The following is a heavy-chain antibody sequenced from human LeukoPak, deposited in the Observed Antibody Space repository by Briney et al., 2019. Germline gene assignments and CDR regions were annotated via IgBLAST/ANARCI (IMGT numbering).Heavy chain of an antibody. CDR2: IDPSDSYT. CDR3: ARKLSPLDY. D-gene: IGHD5-18*01. J-gene: IGHJ4*02. CDR1: GYSITSYW. V-gene: IGHV5-10-1*01. Sequence: GESLKISCKGSGYSITSYWISWVRQMPGKGLEWMGRIDPSDSYTKYNPSFQGHVTISVDKSINTAYLQWSSLKASDTAIYYCARKLSPLDYWGQGTLVTVSS.